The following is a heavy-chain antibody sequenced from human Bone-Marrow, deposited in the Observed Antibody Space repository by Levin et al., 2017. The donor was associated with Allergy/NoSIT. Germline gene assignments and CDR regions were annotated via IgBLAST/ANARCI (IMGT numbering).Heavy chain of an antibody. V-gene: IGHV1-18*01. CDR1: GYTFTSYG. D-gene: IGHD3-10*01. Sequence: VASVKVSCKASGYTFTSYGISWVRQAPGQGLEWMGWISAYNGNTNYAQKLQGRVTMTTDTSTSTAYMELRSLRSDDTAVYYCARVVTLGFRPEEDYYYMDGWGKGTTVTVSS. CDR3: ARVVTLGFRPEEDYYYMDG. CDR2: ISAYNGNT. J-gene: IGHJ6*03.